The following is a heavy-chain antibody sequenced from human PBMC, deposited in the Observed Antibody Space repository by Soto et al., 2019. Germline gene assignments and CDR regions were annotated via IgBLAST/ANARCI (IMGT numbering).Heavy chain of an antibody. CDR2: INPNSGGT. J-gene: IGHJ3*02. CDR3: ASMITTVTDAFDI. D-gene: IGHD4-17*01. Sequence: ASVKVSCKASGYTFTGYYMHWVRQAPGQGLEWMGWINPNSGGTNYAQKFQGWVTMTRDTSISTAYMELSRLRSDDTAVYYCASMITTVTDAFDIWGQGTMVTVSS. CDR1: GYTFTGYY. V-gene: IGHV1-2*04.